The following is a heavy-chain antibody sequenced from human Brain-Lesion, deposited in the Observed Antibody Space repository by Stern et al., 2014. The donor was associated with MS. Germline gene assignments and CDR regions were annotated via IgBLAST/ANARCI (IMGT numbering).Heavy chain of an antibody. V-gene: IGHV4-39*01. CDR2: IYYSGFT. CDR3: ARHDSVPRPSQLYSARDRGPGYFDY. Sequence: QVQLQESGPGLVKPSETLSLTCTVSGGSISSSTYYWAWIRQPPGKGLEWIGNIYYSGFTYYNPSLKSRVTISVDMSKNQFSLKLSSVPAADPAIYYCARHDSVPRPSQLYSARDRGPGYFDYWGQGTLVTVSS. CDR1: GGSISSSTYY. J-gene: IGHJ4*02. D-gene: IGHD1-26*01.